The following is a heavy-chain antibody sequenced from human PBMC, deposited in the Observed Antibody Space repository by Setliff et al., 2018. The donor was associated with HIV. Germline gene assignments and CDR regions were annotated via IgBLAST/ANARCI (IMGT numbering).Heavy chain of an antibody. CDR2: IYNSGST. CDR1: GSSISSSYR. Sequence: SETLSLTCAVSGSSISSSYRWGWIRQSPGKGLEWIGNIYNSGSTYYNPSLKSRVTISIETSNTRFSLWLRSATAADTATYFCARLGRAIDDGGSSLRLDFWGQGMLVTSPQ. D-gene: IGHD2-21*01. CDR3: ARLGRAIDDGGSSLRLDF. J-gene: IGHJ4*02. V-gene: IGHV4-28*01.